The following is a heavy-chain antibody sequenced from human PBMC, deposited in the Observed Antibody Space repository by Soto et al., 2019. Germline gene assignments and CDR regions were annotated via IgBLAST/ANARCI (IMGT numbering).Heavy chain of an antibody. CDR3: ASHIVVVPADMWWFDP. D-gene: IGHD2-2*01. CDR2: IYYSGST. V-gene: IGHV4-59*01. CDR1: GGSISSYY. Sequence: SETLSLTCTVSGGSISSYYWSWIRQPPGKGLEWIGYIYYSGSTNYNPSLKSRVTISVDTSKNQFSLKLSSVTAADTAVYYCASHIVVVPADMWWFDPWGQGTLVTVSS. J-gene: IGHJ5*02.